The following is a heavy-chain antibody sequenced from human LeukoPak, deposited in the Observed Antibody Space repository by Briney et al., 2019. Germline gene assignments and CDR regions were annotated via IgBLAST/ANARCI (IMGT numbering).Heavy chain of an antibody. J-gene: IGHJ6*02. CDR2: ISGSGGST. V-gene: IGHV3-23*01. CDR3: AKDLLFHDFWSGYAGMDV. CDR1: GFTFSSYA. Sequence: GGSLRLSCAASGFTFSSYAMSWVRQAPGKGLEWVSAISGSGGSTYYADSVKGLFTISRDNSKNTLYLQMNSLRAEDTAVYYCAKDLLFHDFWSGYAGMDVWGQGTTVTVSS. D-gene: IGHD3-3*01.